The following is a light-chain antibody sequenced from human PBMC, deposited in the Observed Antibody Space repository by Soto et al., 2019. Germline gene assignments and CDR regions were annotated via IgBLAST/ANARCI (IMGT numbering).Light chain of an antibody. Sequence: AIQMTQSPSSLSASVGDRVTITCRASQGIRDELGWYQQRPGKAPKVLISAASSLHSGVPSRFSGSGSGTDFTLTISSPQPEDFATYYCLQDYNYPRNFGQGTRLEIK. CDR1: QGIRDE. V-gene: IGKV1-6*01. CDR2: AAS. CDR3: LQDYNYPRN. J-gene: IGKJ5*01.